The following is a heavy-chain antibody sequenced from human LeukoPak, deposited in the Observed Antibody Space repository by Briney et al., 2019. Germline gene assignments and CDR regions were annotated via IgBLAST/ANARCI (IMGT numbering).Heavy chain of an antibody. CDR3: ARDYGGSSSFDY. V-gene: IGHV3-21*01. J-gene: IGHJ4*02. Sequence: GTLRLSCAASGFTFSSYSMNWVRQGQGQGLEWVSSISSSSSYIYYADSVKGRFTISRDNAKNSLYLQMNSLRAEDTAVYYCARDYGGSSSFDYWGQGTLVTVSS. CDR1: GFTFSSYS. CDR2: ISSSSSYI. D-gene: IGHD4-23*01.